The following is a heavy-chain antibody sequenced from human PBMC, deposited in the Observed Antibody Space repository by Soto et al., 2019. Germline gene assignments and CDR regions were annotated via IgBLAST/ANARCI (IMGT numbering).Heavy chain of an antibody. CDR1: GGSISSGGYY. D-gene: IGHD4-17*01. V-gene: IGHV4-31*03. Sequence: SETLSLTCTVSGGSISSGGYYWSWIRQHPGKGLEWIGYIYYSGSTYYNPSLKSRVTISVDTSKNQFSLKLSSVTAADTAVYYCARGHYGDSLFDYWGQGTLVTVSS. CDR3: ARGHYGDSLFDY. J-gene: IGHJ4*02. CDR2: IYYSGST.